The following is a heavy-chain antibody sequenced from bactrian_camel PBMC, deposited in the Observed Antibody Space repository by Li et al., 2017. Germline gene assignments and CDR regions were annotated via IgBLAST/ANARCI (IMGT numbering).Heavy chain of an antibody. CDR1: GLVFDGFD. J-gene: IGHJ4*01. D-gene: IGHD5*01. Sequence: VQLVESGGGSVQAGGSLRLSCTASGLVFDGFDMGWIRQAPGKGLEFVASISGNGRITYYADSVKGRLTISRDNGKNTVYLQMDSLNPEDTARYYCGTEPRVQGYWGQGTQVTVS. CDR2: ISGNGRIT. V-gene: IGHV3-2*01. CDR3: GTEPRVQGY.